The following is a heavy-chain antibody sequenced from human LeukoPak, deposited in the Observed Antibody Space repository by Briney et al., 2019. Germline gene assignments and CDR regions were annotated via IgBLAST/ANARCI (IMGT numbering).Heavy chain of an antibody. D-gene: IGHD2-15*01. V-gene: IGHV1-18*01. CDR1: GYTFTSYG. CDR2: ISAYNGNT. J-gene: IGHJ4*02. CDR3: AREAAREGVGFDY. Sequence: ASVKVSCKASGYTFTSYGISWVRQAPGQGLEWMGWISAYNGNTNYAQKLQGRVTMTTDTSTSTACMELRSLRSDDTAVYYCAREAAREGVGFDYWGQGTLVTVSS.